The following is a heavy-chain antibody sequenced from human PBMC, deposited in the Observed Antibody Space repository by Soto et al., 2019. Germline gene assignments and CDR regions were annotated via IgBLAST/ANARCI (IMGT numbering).Heavy chain of an antibody. CDR1: GGTFSSYA. CDR3: ARLGEAVAGHWLGYFDY. V-gene: IGHV1-69*12. Sequence: QVQLVQSGAEVKKPGSSVKVSCKASGGTFSSYAISWVRQAPGQGLEWMGGIIPIFGTANYAQKFQGRVTITGAEPTSTAHRELSSLAPEDTAVYYCARLGEAVAGHWLGYFDYWGQGTLVTVSS. D-gene: IGHD6-19*01. J-gene: IGHJ4*02. CDR2: IIPIFGTA.